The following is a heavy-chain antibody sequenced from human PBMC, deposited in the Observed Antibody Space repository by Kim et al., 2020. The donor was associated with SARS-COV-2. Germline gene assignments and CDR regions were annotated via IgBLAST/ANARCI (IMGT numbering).Heavy chain of an antibody. J-gene: IGHJ4*02. CDR3: ARDMRFRSYYGSGSYSVY. CDR2: IIPILGIA. V-gene: IGHV1-69*04. D-gene: IGHD3-10*01. CDR1: GGTFSSYT. Sequence: SVKVSCKASGGTFSSYTISWVRQAPGQGLEWMGRIIPILGIANYAQKFQGRVTITADKSTSTAYMELSSLRSEDTAVYYCARDMRFRSYYGSGSYSVYWGQGTLVTVSS.